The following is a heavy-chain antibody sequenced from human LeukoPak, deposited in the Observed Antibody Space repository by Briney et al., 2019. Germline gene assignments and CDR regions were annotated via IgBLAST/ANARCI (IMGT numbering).Heavy chain of an antibody. J-gene: IGHJ4*02. CDR1: GFTFSSYG. D-gene: IGHD6-19*01. Sequence: AGGSLRLSCAASGFTFSSYGMHWVRQAPGKGLEWVANIKQDGSEKYYVDSVKGRFTISRDNAKNLLFLQMNSLRAEDTAVYYCAREAWSSAWYWGQGTLVTVSS. CDR2: IKQDGSEK. CDR3: AREAWSSAWY. V-gene: IGHV3-7*03.